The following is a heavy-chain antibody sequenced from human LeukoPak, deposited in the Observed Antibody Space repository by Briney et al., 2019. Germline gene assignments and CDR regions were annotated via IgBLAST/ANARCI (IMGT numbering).Heavy chain of an antibody. D-gene: IGHD3-9*01. Sequence: SAVNVSCKACLGTFSSYAISWVRQAPGQGREGMGGIIPLFRTANYAQKFQGRVTITADRSTNTAFMELSSLRSVDTAMYYCATSYEILSGYPKNYYFHIWGQGTMVTVSS. CDR2: IIPLFRTA. J-gene: IGHJ3*02. CDR3: ATSYEILSGYPKNYYFHI. V-gene: IGHV1-69*06. CDR1: LGTFSSYA.